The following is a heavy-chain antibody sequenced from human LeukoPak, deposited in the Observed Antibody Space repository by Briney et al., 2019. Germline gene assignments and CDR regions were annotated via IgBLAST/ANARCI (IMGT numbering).Heavy chain of an antibody. CDR2: INHSGST. J-gene: IGHJ3*02. CDR1: GGSFSGYY. V-gene: IGHV4-34*01. Sequence: SETLSLTCAVYGGSFSGYYWSWIRQPPGKGLEWIGEINHSGSTNYNPSLKSRVTISVDTSKNQFSLKLSSVTAADTAVYYCANRVVRRAFDIWGQGTMVTVSS. D-gene: IGHD2-21*01. CDR3: ANRVVRRAFDI.